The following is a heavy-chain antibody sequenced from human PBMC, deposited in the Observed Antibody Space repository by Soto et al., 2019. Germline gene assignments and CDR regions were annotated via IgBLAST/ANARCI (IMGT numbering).Heavy chain of an antibody. CDR3: ARAQGSGFLVS. D-gene: IGHD3-10*01. V-gene: IGHV4-30-4*01. J-gene: IGHJ4*02. CDR2: IYYSGST. CDR1: GGSISSVYYY. Sequence: PSETLSLTCTVSGGSISSVYYYWSWIRQPPGKGLEWIGYIYYSGSTYYNPSLKSRVTISVDTSKNQFSLKLSSVTAADTAVYYCARAQGSGFLVSWGQGTLVTVSS.